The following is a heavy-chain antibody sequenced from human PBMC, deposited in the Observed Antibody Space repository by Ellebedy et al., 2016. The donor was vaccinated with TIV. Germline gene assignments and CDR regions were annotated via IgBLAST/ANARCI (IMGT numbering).Heavy chain of an antibody. J-gene: IGHJ4*02. CDR1: GFTVSNNF. CDR3: ATRPGFAAGGSGY. V-gene: IGHV3-53*01. D-gene: IGHD3-10*01. CDR2: VYSGGST. Sequence: PGGSLRLSCAASGFTVSNNFMTWVRQAPGQGLEWVALVYSGGSTNYADSVQGRFTISRDSSMNTVYRQMNNLKVDDTAVYYCATRPGFAAGGSGYWGQGALVTVSS.